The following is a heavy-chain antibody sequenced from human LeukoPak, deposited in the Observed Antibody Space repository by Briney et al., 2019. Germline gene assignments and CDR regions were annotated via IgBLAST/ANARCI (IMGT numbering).Heavy chain of an antibody. D-gene: IGHD1-26*01. Sequence: PGGSLRLSCAASGFTFSDYYMSWIRQAPGKGLEWVSYISSSNTYTNYADSVKGRFTISRDNAKNSLYLQVNSLRAEDTAVYYCARVGPGSYPFDYWGQGTLVTVSS. CDR3: ARVGPGSYPFDY. J-gene: IGHJ4*02. CDR1: GFTFSDYY. CDR2: ISSSNTYT. V-gene: IGHV3-11*05.